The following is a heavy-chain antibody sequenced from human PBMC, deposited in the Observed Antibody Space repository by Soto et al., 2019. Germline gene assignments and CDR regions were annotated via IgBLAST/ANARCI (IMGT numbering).Heavy chain of an antibody. J-gene: IGHJ4*02. Sequence: QVQLQESGPGLVKPSETLSLTCIVSNGSISSYYWSWFRQPPGKGLECIGSFYSSGITNYNPSLNSRVTLSVAPSKCQFPLRLSYVTAADTAVYYCARVLTGSPIPGEYWGQGTLVTVSS. CDR3: ARVLTGSPIPGEY. D-gene: IGHD3-16*01. CDR2: FYSSGIT. V-gene: IGHV4-59*01. CDR1: NGSISSYY.